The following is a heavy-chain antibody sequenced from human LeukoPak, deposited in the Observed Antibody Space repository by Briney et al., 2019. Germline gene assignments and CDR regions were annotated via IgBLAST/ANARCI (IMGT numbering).Heavy chain of an antibody. V-gene: IGHV4-59*01. CDR3: ARVFSAYYYDSSGYYHFDY. CDR1: GGSISSYY. Sequence: PSETLSLTCTVSGGSISSYYWSWIRQPPGKGLEWIGYIYYSGSTNYNPSLKSRVTISVDTSKNQFSLRLSSVTAADTAVYYCARVFSAYYYDSSGYYHFDYWGQGTLVTVSS. J-gene: IGHJ4*02. D-gene: IGHD3-22*01. CDR2: IYYSGST.